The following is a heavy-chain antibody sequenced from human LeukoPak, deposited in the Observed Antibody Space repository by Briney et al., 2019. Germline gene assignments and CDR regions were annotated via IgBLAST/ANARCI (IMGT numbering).Heavy chain of an antibody. Sequence: KPSETLSLTCTVSGGSISSSSYYWGWIRQPPGKGLEWIGNIYYSGSTYYNPSLKSRVTISVDTSKNQFSLKLSSVTAADTAVYYCARRFGYYDILTGYYPNEWNWFDPWGQGTLVTVSS. CDR1: GGSISSSSYY. CDR2: IYYSGST. J-gene: IGHJ5*02. D-gene: IGHD3-9*01. V-gene: IGHV4-39*01. CDR3: ARRFGYYDILTGYYPNEWNWFDP.